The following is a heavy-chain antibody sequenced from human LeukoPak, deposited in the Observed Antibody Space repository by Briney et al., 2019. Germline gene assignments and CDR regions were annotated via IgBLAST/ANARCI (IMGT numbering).Heavy chain of an antibody. J-gene: IGHJ4*02. CDR1: GGPISSGGYY. Sequence: SQTLSLTCTVSGGPISSGGYYWSWIRQHPGKGLEWIGYIYYSGSTYYNPSLKSRVTISVDTSKNQFSLKLSSVTAADTAVYYCARGVDIVATTHFDYWGQGTLVTVSS. CDR3: ARGVDIVATTHFDY. D-gene: IGHD5-12*01. CDR2: IYYSGST. V-gene: IGHV4-31*03.